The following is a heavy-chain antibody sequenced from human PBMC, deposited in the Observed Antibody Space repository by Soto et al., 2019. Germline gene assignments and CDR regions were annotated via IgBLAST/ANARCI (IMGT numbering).Heavy chain of an antibody. Sequence: ASVKVSCKASGYTFTSYAMHWVRPAPGQRLEWMGWINAGNGNTKYSQKFQGRVTITRDTSASTAYMELSSLRSEDTAVYYCARSSSWYDDFDYWGQGTLVTAPQ. CDR3: ARSSSWYDDFDY. CDR2: INAGNGNT. J-gene: IGHJ4*02. D-gene: IGHD6-13*01. V-gene: IGHV1-3*01. CDR1: GYTFTSYA.